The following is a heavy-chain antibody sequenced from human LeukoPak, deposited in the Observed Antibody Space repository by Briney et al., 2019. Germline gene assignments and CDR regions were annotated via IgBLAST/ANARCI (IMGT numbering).Heavy chain of an antibody. J-gene: IGHJ4*02. CDR3: ARDGKDYYFDY. CDR2: IYSGGST. CDR1: GFTVSSNY. Sequence: GGSLRLSCAASGFTVSSNYMSWVRQAPGKGLEWVSVIYSGGSTYYAGSVKGRFTISRDNSKNTLYLQMNSLRAEDTAVYYCARDGKDYYFDYWGQGTLVTVSS. D-gene: IGHD4-23*01. V-gene: IGHV3-53*01.